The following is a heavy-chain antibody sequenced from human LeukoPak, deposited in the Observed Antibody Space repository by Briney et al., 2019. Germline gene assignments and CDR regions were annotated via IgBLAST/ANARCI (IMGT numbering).Heavy chain of an antibody. CDR1: GYTFANYG. CDR2: ISAYSGST. CDR3: ARGAILTGYYISKSIFDY. J-gene: IGHJ4*02. Sequence: ASVKVSCKTSGYTFANYGINWVRQAPGQGLEWMGWISAYSGSTNYAQKLQGRVTMTTDASTSTAYMELRSLRSDDTAVYYCARGAILTGYYISKSIFDYWGQGTLVTVSS. D-gene: IGHD3-9*01. V-gene: IGHV1-18*01.